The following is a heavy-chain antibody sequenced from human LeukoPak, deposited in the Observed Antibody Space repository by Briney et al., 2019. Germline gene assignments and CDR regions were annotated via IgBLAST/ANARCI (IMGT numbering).Heavy chain of an antibody. CDR3: VRGYYAGRGHHFEY. CDR1: GFTFSGYG. Sequence: LSGKSLRLSCATSGFTFSGYGMHWVRQAPGKGLEWVTVIWSDGSNKYYADSVKGRFTISRDNSKNTLYLQMNSLRAEDTAVYYCVRGYYAGRGHHFEYWGQGTLVTVSS. D-gene: IGHD3-22*01. V-gene: IGHV3-33*01. CDR2: IWSDGSNK. J-gene: IGHJ4*02.